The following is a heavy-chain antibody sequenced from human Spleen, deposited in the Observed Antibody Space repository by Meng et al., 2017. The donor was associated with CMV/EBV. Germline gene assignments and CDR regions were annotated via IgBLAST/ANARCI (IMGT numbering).Heavy chain of an antibody. D-gene: IGHD1-26*01. CDR1: SGVG. Sequence: SGVGVAWTRQPPGKALEWLALIYWNDDKRYDPSLKSRLPITKATSKTQVVLTMTNMDPVATATYYCAHSVGAPRGGGSYLVPFDPWGQGTLVTVSS. J-gene: IGHJ5*02. CDR3: AHSVGAPRGGGSYLVPFDP. CDR2: IYWNDDK. V-gene: IGHV2-5*01.